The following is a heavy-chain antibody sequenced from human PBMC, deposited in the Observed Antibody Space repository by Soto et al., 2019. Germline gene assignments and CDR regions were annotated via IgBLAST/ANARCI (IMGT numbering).Heavy chain of an antibody. D-gene: IGHD1-7*01. J-gene: IGHJ4*02. CDR2: IDHSGYT. Sequence: SETLSLTCAVYGGSFSGYYWNWIRQPPGKGLEWIGEIDHSGYTNYNPSLKSRVTISVDKSENQFSLKVTSLTAADTAVFYCASRDPGTSVDYWGQGTLVTVSS. CDR1: GGSFSGYY. V-gene: IGHV4-34*01. CDR3: ASRDPGTSVDY.